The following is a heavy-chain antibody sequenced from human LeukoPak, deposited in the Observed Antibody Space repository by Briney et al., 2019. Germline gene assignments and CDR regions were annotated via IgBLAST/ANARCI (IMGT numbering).Heavy chain of an antibody. J-gene: IGHJ4*02. CDR3: ARGYDSSGYYYYFDY. CDR1: GGSISNGDHY. V-gene: IGHV4-31*03. Sequence: SETLSLTCTVTGGSISNGDHYWSWIRQHPGKGLEWIGHIYYSGSTYYNPSLKSRGIISVETSKNQFSLKLSSVTAADTAVYYCARGYDSSGYYYYFDYWGQGTLVTVSS. CDR2: IYYSGST. D-gene: IGHD3-22*01.